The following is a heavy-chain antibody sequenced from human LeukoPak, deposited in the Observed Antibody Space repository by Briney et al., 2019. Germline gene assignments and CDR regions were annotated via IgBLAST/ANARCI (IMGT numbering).Heavy chain of an antibody. V-gene: IGHV3-74*01. D-gene: IGHD1-26*01. CDR1: GFTFSSYW. Sequence: GGSLRLSCAASGFTFSSYWMHCVRHAPGKGLVWVSRINSDGRSTSYADSVKGRFTISRDNAKNTLYLQMNSLRAEDTAVYYCARLGGSSDFDYWGQGTLVTVSS. CDR2: INSDGRST. CDR3: ARLGGSSDFDY. J-gene: IGHJ4*02.